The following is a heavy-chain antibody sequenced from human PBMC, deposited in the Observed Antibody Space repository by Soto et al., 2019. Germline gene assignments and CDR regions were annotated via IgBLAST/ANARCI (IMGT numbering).Heavy chain of an antibody. CDR1: GFTFADYA. Sequence: PGGSLRLSCSAFGFTFADYAMHWVRQAPGKGLEWVSGISWNSVRIGYGVSVKGRFTISRDNAKNSVYLQMNSLRADDTAFYFCARSRSYDGYSDYWGQGTLVTVSS. D-gene: IGHD2-21*02. CDR2: ISWNSVRI. CDR3: ARSRSYDGYSDY. J-gene: IGHJ4*02. V-gene: IGHV3-9*01.